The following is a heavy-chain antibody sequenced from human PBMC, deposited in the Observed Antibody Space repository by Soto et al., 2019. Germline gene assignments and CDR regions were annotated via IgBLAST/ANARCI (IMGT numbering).Heavy chain of an antibody. D-gene: IGHD3-22*01. J-gene: IGHJ6*02. V-gene: IGHV1-2*04. CDR1: GYTFTGYY. Sequence: GASVKVSCKASGYTFTGYYMHWVRQAPGQGLEWMGWINPNSGGTNYAQKFQGWVTMTRDTSISTAYMELSRLRSDDTAVYYCARDRQRVVVITPDYYYYGMDVWGQGTTVTVSS. CDR2: INPNSGGT. CDR3: ARDRQRVVVITPDYYYYGMDV.